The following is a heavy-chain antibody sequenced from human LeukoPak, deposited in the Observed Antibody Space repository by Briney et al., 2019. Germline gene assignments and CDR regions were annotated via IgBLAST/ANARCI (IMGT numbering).Heavy chain of an antibody. V-gene: IGHV3-7*01. CDR1: GFTFSSYW. CDR3: ARDEDIVGATTGFAY. CDR2: IKQDGSEK. J-gene: IGHJ4*02. Sequence: GGSLRLSCAASGFTFSSYWMSWVRQAPGKGLEWVANIKQDGSEKYYVDSVKGRFTISRDNAKNSLYLQMNSLRAEDTTVYYCARDEDIVGATTGFAYWGQGTLVTVSS. D-gene: IGHD1-26*01.